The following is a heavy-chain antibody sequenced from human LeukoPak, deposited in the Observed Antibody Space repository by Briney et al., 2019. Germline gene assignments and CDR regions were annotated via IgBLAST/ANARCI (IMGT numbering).Heavy chain of an antibody. D-gene: IGHD1-14*01. J-gene: IGHJ4*02. V-gene: IGHV4-30-4*01. CDR3: ARDNRRGLYFDY. CDR1: GGSISSGDYY. Sequence: SQTLSLTCTVSGGSISSGDYYWSWIRQPPGKGLEWIGYIYYSGSTYYNPSLKSRVTISVDTSKNQFSLKLSSVTAADTAVYYCARDNRRGLYFDYWGQGTLVTVSS. CDR2: IYYSGST.